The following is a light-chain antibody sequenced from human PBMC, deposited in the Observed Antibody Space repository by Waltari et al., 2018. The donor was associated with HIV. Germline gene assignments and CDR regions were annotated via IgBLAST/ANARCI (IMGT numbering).Light chain of an antibody. CDR1: DSNLGTNT. CDR3: SSWDGTLYGVA. CDR2: TNT. J-gene: IGLJ2*01. V-gene: IGLV1-44*01. Sequence: QSVLTQPPSASGTPGQTVTISCSGSDSNLGTNTVNWYQQLPGAAPKLLIYTNTQRPSGVPDRFSVSKSGTSASLAISGLQSEDEALYYCSSWDGTLYGVAFGGGTKVTVL.